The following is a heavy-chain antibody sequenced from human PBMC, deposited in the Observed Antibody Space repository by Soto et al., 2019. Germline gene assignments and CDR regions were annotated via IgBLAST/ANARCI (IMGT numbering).Heavy chain of an antibody. J-gene: IGHJ4*02. CDR3: ARDPAPYYDSSGYYPSDY. D-gene: IGHD3-22*01. CDR1: GYTFTSYA. CDR2: INAGNGNT. V-gene: IGHV1-3*01. Sequence: ASVKVSFKASGYTFTSYAMHWVRQAPGQRLEWMGWINAGNGNTKYSQKFQGRVTITRDTSASTAYMELSSLRSEDTAVYYCARDPAPYYDSSGYYPSDYWGQGTLVTVSS.